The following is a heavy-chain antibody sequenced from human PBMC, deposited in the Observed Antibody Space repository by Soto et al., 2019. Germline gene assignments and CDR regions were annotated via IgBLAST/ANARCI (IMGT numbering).Heavy chain of an antibody. CDR2: IYHSGST. D-gene: IGHD2-2*02. CDR3: ARGYCSSTSCYIWDNWFDP. Sequence: SETLSLTCAVSGGSISSGGYSWSWIRQPPGKGLEWIGYIYHSGSTYYNPSLKSRVTISVDRSKNQFSLKLSSVTAADTAVYYCARGYCSSTSCYIWDNWFDPWGQGTLVTVSS. V-gene: IGHV4-30-2*01. CDR1: GGSISSGGYS. J-gene: IGHJ5*02.